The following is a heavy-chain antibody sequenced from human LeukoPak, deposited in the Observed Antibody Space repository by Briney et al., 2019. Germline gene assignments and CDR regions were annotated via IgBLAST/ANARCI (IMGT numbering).Heavy chain of an antibody. CDR2: ISSSSSYI. CDR1: GYTFSSYS. Sequence: GGSLRLSCAASGYTFSSYSMNWVRQAPGKGLEWVSSISSSSSYIYYADSVKGRFTISRDNAKNSLYLQMNSLRAEDTAVYYCARGGIAAAGTFDYWGQGTLVTVSS. CDR3: ARGGIAAAGTFDY. D-gene: IGHD6-13*01. J-gene: IGHJ4*02. V-gene: IGHV3-21*01.